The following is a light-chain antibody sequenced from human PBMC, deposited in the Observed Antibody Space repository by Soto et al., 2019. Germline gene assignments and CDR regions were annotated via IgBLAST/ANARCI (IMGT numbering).Light chain of an antibody. CDR1: QSVSSTY. J-gene: IGKJ4*01. Sequence: EIVLTQSPGTLSLSPGERATLSCRASQSVSSTYLAWYQQKPGQAPRLLIYGASSRATGIPDRFSGSGSGTDFTLTISQLEPEDFAVYFCQQYGSSPLTFGGGTKVDIK. CDR3: QQYGSSPLT. V-gene: IGKV3-20*01. CDR2: GAS.